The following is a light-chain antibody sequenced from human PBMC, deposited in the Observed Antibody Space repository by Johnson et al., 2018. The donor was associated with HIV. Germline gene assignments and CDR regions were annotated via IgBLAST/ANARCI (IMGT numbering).Light chain of an antibody. J-gene: IGLJ1*01. CDR1: SSNIGNNY. Sequence: QSVLTQPPSVSAAPGQKVTISCSGSSSNIGNNYVSWYQQLPGTAPKLLIYDNNKRPSGLPDRFSGSKSGTSATLGITGLQTGDEADYYCGTWDSSLSAGGANYVFGTRTKVTVL. CDR3: GTWDSSLSAGGANYV. V-gene: IGLV1-51*01. CDR2: DNN.